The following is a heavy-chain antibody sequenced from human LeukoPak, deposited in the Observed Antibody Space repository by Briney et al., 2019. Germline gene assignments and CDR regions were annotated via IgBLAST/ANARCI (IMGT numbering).Heavy chain of an antibody. J-gene: IGHJ4*02. D-gene: IGHD3-3*01. CDR2: INPSGGST. CDR1: GYTFTSYY. CDR3: ARTGHYDFWSGYLDY. V-gene: IGHV1-46*01. Sequence: ASVKVSCKASGYTFTSYYMHWVRQAPGQGLEWMGIINPSGGSTSYAQKFQGRVTMTRDTSTSTVYMELSSLRSEDTAVYYCARTGHYDFWSGYLDYWGQGTLVTVSS.